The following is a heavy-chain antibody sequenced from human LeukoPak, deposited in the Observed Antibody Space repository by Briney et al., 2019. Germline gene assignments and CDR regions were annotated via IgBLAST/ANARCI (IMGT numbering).Heavy chain of an antibody. V-gene: IGHV1-18*01. CDR2: ISAYNGNT. Sequence: ASVKVSCKASGYTFTSYGISWVRQAPGQGLEWMGWISAYNGNTNYAQKFQGRVTMTRNTSISTAYMELSSLRSEDTAVYYCARVLRVVPAAASSLQYYFDYWGQGTLVTVSS. D-gene: IGHD2-2*01. J-gene: IGHJ4*02. CDR1: GYTFTSYG. CDR3: ARVLRVVPAAASSLQYYFDY.